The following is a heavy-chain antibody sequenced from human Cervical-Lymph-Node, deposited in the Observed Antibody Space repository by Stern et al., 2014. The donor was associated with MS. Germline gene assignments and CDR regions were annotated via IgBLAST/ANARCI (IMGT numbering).Heavy chain of an antibody. CDR3: ARDPAVLIQGSYYGMDV. Sequence: VQLVESGAEVKKPGSSVKVSCKASGGSFSTFAITWVRQAPGQGLEWMAGITPLFGTTNFAHKLQGRVTLTADTSTNTVYMELSSLRSDDTAVYYCARDPAVLIQGSYYGMDVWGQGTTVIVS. J-gene: IGHJ6*02. V-gene: IGHV1-69*06. D-gene: IGHD2-21*01. CDR2: ITPLFGTT. CDR1: GGSFSTFA.